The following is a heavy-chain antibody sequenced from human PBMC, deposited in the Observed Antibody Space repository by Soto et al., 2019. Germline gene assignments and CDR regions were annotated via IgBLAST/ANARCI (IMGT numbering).Heavy chain of an antibody. V-gene: IGHV4-31*03. CDR1: GGSISSGGYY. CDR3: ARRVTGGGERFDP. D-gene: IGHD7-27*01. CDR2: IYYSGST. Sequence: SETLSLTCTVSGGSISSGGYYWNWIRQHPGKGLEWIGYIYYSGSTYYNPSLKSRVTISVDTSKNQFSLKRSSVTAADTAVYYGARRVTGGGERFDPWGLGTLVTVSS. J-gene: IGHJ5*02.